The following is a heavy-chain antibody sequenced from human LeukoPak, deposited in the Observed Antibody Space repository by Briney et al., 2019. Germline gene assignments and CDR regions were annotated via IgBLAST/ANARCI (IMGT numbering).Heavy chain of an antibody. V-gene: IGHV3-48*03. D-gene: IGHD6-19*01. CDR1: GFSFSSYD. J-gene: IGHJ2*01. CDR3: ARDEQQWVVKWFFDL. Sequence: GRSLTLSCAASGFSFSSYDMNWVRQAPGKGLEWLSYISISGSTIYYADSVKGRFTISRDNAKNSLYLQMNSLRAEDTAVYYCARDEQQWVVKWFFDLWGRGTPVTVSS. CDR2: ISISGSTI.